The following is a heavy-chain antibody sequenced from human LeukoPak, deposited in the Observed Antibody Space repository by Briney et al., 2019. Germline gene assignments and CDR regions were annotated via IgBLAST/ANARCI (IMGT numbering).Heavy chain of an antibody. CDR1: GFTFDDYA. V-gene: IGHV3-9*01. CDR3: AKDTNPNLNNWGSSNAFDI. Sequence: GGSLRLSCAASGFTFDDYAMRWVRQAPGKGLEWVSGISWNSGSIGYADSVKGRFTISRDNAKNSLYLQMNSLRAEDTALYYCAKDTNPNLNNWGSSNAFDIWGQGTMVTVSS. J-gene: IGHJ3*02. CDR2: ISWNSGSI. D-gene: IGHD7-27*01.